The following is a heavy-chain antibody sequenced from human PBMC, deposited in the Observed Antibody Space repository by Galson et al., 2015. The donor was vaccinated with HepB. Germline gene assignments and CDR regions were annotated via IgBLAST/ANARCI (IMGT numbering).Heavy chain of an antibody. CDR3: ARGFDFWSGYYSPDYYYYMDV. Sequence: SVKVSCKASGYTFTSYAMHWVRQAPGQRLEWMGWINAGNGNTKYSQKFQGRVTITRDTSASTAYMELSSLRSEDTAVYYCARGFDFWSGYYSPDYYYYMDVWGKGTTVTVSS. J-gene: IGHJ6*03. CDR1: GYTFTSYA. CDR2: INAGNGNT. V-gene: IGHV1-3*01. D-gene: IGHD3-3*01.